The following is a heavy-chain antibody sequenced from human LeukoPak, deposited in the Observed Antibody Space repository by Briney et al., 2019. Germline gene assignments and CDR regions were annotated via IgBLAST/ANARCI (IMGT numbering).Heavy chain of an antibody. V-gene: IGHV5-51*01. J-gene: IGHJ4*02. CDR2: IYPGDSDT. CDR1: GYSFTSYW. CDR3: ARHSGPRFLEWLALSAFDY. D-gene: IGHD3-3*01. Sequence: GESLKISCKGSGYSFTSYWIGWVRQMPGKGLEWMGIIYPGDSDTRYSPSFQGQVTISADKSISTAYLQWSSLKASDTAMYYCARHSGPRFLEWLALSAFDYWGQGTLVTVSS.